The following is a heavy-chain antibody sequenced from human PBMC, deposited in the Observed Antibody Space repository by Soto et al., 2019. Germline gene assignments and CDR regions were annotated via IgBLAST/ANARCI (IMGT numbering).Heavy chain of an antibody. CDR2: VSGSGGST. V-gene: IGHV3-23*01. CDR3: ARRGPGTYFDY. Sequence: ESGGGLVQPGGSLRLSCAASGFTFSSYAMRWVRQAPGKGLEWVSAVSGSGGSTYDADSVKGRFTISRDNSKNTLYLQMNSLRAEDTAVYYCARRGPGTYFDYWGQGTLVTVSS. CDR1: GFTFSSYA. D-gene: IGHD6-13*01. J-gene: IGHJ4*02.